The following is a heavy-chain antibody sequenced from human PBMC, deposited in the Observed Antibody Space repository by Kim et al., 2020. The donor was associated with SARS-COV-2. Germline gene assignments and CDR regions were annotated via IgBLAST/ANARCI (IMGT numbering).Heavy chain of an antibody. J-gene: IGHJ5*02. CDR1: GGSISSYY. CDR2: IYYSGST. Sequence: SETLSLTCTVSGGSISSYYWSWIRQPPGKGLEWIGYIYYSGSTNYNPSLKSRVTISVDTSKNQFSLKLSSVTAADTAVYYCARAAHYSSSWYSSPNWFDPWGQGTLVTVSS. CDR3: ARAAHYSSSWYSSPNWFDP. V-gene: IGHV4-59*13. D-gene: IGHD6-13*01.